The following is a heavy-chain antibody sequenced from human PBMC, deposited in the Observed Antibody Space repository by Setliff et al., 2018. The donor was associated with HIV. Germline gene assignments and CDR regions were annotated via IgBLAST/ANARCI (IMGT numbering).Heavy chain of an antibody. CDR2: THYNEKT. V-gene: IGHV4-39*01. CDR3: ARGGYYDSSGPTYYFDY. D-gene: IGHD3-22*01. Sequence: SSETLSLTCTVSGGSASNSRYYWAWIRQPPGKGLEYIGSTHYNEKTYYNPSLKSRVTISIDTSKNQFSLNLTSVTAADTAVYYCARGGYYDSSGPTYYFDYWGQGTLVTVSS. CDR1: GGSASNSRYY. J-gene: IGHJ4*02.